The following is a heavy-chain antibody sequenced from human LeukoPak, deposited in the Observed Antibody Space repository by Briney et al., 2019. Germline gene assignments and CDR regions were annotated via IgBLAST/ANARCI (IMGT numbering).Heavy chain of an antibody. CDR1: GYTFTGYY. J-gene: IGHJ4*02. CDR3: AGNYDRRPFDY. CDR2: INPNSGGT. V-gene: IGHV1-2*02. Sequence: ASVKVSCKASGYTFTGYYMHWVRQAPGQGLEWMGWINPNSGGTNYAQKFQVRGTMTRDTSISTAYMELSRLRSDDTAVYYCAGNYDRRPFDYWGQGTLVTVSS. D-gene: IGHD3-22*01.